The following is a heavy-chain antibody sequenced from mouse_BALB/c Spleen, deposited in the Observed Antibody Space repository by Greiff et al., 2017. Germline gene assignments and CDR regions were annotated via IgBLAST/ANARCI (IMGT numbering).Heavy chain of an antibody. CDR2: IYPSDSYT. V-gene: IGHV1-69*02. Sequence: QVQLQQPGAELVRPGASVKLSCKASGYTFTSYWINWVKQRPGQGLEWIGNIYPSDSYTNYNQKFKDKATLTVDKSSSTAYMQLSSPTSEDSAVYYCTNRRDYWGQGTTLTVSS. CDR3: TNRRDY. J-gene: IGHJ2*01. CDR1: GYTFTSYW.